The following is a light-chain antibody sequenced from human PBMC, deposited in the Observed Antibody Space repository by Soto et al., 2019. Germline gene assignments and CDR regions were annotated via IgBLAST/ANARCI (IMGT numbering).Light chain of an antibody. CDR3: CSYTATDAWV. J-gene: IGLJ3*02. CDR1: NSDVGGYNL. CDR2: AVN. V-gene: IGLV2-11*01. Sequence: QSALAQPRSVSGSPGQSVSISCTGTNSDVGGYNLVSWYQQLPGKAPKLIISAVNYRTSGVSDRFSGSKSGNTASLTISGLQAEDEADYYCCSYTATDAWVFGGGTKVTLL.